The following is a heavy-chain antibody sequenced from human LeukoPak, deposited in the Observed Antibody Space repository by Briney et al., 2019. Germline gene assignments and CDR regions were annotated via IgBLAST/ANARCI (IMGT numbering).Heavy chain of an antibody. Sequence: KPSETLSLTCTVSGGSISSYYWSWIRQPPGKGLEWIGYIYCSGSTNYNPSLKSRVTISVDTSKNQFSLKLSSVTAADTAVYYCAGVVAARPDNWFDPWGQGTLVTVSS. J-gene: IGHJ5*02. CDR1: GGSISSYY. D-gene: IGHD6-6*01. V-gene: IGHV4-59*01. CDR2: IYCSGST. CDR3: AGVVAARPDNWFDP.